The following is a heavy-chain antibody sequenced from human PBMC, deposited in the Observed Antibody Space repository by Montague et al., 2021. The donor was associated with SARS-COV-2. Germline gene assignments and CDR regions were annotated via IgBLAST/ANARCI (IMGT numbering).Heavy chain of an antibody. CDR3: ARPGSVSGWFYFDD. CDR2: LSSSGST. J-gene: IGHJ4*02. D-gene: IGHD6-19*01. CDR1: GESIDRDTYY. V-gene: IGHV4-39*02. Sequence: SETLSLTCIVSGESIDRDTYYWGWIRQSPGKGLEGVGSLSSSGSTYSNPSLRSRVTISMDTSKNHFSLKVNSVTATDTAVYFCARPGSVSGWFYFDDWGQGTLVSVSS.